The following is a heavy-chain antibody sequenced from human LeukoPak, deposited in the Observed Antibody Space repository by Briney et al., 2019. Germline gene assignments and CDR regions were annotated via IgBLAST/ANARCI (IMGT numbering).Heavy chain of an antibody. CDR2: ISYDGSNK. D-gene: IGHD6-6*01. CDR1: GFTFSSYA. V-gene: IGHV3-30-3*01. Sequence: GGSLRLSCAASGFTFSSYAMHWVRQAPGKGLEWVAVISYDGSNKYYADSVKGRFTISRDNSKNTLYLQMNSLRAEDTAVYYCARSDWFDPWGQGTLVTVSS. CDR3: ARSDWFDP. J-gene: IGHJ5*02.